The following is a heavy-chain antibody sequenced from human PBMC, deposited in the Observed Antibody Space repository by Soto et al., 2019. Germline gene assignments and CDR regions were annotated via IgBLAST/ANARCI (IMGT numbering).Heavy chain of an antibody. J-gene: IGHJ6*02. CDR2: ISGSGGST. D-gene: IGHD6-19*01. CDR1: GFTFDQYA. V-gene: IGHV3-23*01. CDR3: AKDWYSSGWFHYYYYGMDV. Sequence: GGSLRLSCATSGFTFDQYAMHWVRQAPGKGLEWVTAISGSGGSTYYADSVKGRFTISRDNSKNTLYLQMNSLRAEDTAVYYCAKDWYSSGWFHYYYYGMDVWGQGTTVT.